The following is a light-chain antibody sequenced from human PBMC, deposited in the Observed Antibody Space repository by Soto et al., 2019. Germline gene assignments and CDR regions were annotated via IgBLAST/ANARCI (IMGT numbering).Light chain of an antibody. CDR2: TND. J-gene: IGLJ3*02. CDR3: AAWDDSLSGLV. CDR1: SSNVGINT. Sequence: QTVVTQPPSTSATPGQRVTISCSGSSSNVGINTVSWYQQVPGTAPRLLIYTNDQRPSGVPGHFSGSKSGTSASLAIGGLQSEDEADYYCAAWDDSLSGLVFGGGTKVTVL. V-gene: IGLV1-44*01.